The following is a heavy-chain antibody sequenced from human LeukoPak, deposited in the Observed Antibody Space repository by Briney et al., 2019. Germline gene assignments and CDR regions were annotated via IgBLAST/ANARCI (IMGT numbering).Heavy chain of an antibody. Sequence: ASVKVSCKASGYTFTSYGISWVRQAPGQGLEWMGWISAYNGNTNDAQKLQGRVTMTTDTSTSTAYMELRSLRSDDTAVYYCARAEYSSSWYLDAFDIWGQGTMVTVSS. CDR3: ARAEYSSSWYLDAFDI. J-gene: IGHJ3*02. CDR2: ISAYNGNT. V-gene: IGHV1-18*01. CDR1: GYTFTSYG. D-gene: IGHD6-13*01.